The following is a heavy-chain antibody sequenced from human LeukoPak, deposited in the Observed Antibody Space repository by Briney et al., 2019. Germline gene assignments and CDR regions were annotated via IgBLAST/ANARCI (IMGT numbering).Heavy chain of an antibody. CDR3: ARHYEGSGWPNFDY. D-gene: IGHD6-19*01. Sequence: PSQTLSLTCTVPGGSISSGSYYWSWIRQPAGKGLEWLGRIYTSGSTNYNPSLKSRVTISVDTSKNQYSLKLSSVTAADTAVYYCARHYEGSGWPNFDYWGQGTLVTVSS. CDR2: IYTSGST. J-gene: IGHJ4*02. CDR1: GGSISSGSYY. V-gene: IGHV4-61*02.